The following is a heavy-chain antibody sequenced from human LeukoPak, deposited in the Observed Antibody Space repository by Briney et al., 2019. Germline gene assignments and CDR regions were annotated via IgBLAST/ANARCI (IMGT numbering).Heavy chain of an antibody. CDR1: GGSISSYY. Sequence: SETLSLTCTVSGGSISSYYGSWFRQPPGKELGGMGITYYMGATNYNPSLKSRVTISVDTSKNQFSLKLSSVTAADTAVYYCARGAYYDYVWGSYPGPDRWFDPWGQGTLVTVSS. J-gene: IGHJ5*02. CDR3: ARGAYYDYVWGSYPGPDRWFDP. V-gene: IGHV4-59*01. CDR2: TYYMGAT. D-gene: IGHD3-16*02.